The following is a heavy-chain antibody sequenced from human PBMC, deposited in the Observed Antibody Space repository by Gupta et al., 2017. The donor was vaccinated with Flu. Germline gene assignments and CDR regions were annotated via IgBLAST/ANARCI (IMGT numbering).Heavy chain of an antibody. CDR1: GLTFSRYA. CDR3: AKNYGSGTYYNYLDY. V-gene: IGHV3-23*01. D-gene: IGHD3-10*01. J-gene: IGHJ4*02. CDR2: ISGGGSGT. Sequence: EVQLLESGGGLVQPGGSLSLSCAASGLTFSRYAMSWVRLAPGKGLEWVSTISGGGSGTYYADSVKGRFTISRDNSRNTVYVQMNSLRAEDTAVYYCAKNYGSGTYYNYLDYWGQGTLVTVSS.